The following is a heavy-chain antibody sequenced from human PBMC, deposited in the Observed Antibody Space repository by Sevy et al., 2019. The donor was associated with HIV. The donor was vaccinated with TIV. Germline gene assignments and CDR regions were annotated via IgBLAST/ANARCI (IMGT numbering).Heavy chain of an antibody. CDR3: ARYGDTTYGRLVDS. V-gene: IGHV4-59*13. Sequence: SETLSLTCTVSGGSMSDYYWTWIRQPPGRGLEWIGNIFYSGNINYSPSLKSRLTISIDTSENQFSLNLRSVTAADTAVYYCARYGDTTYGRLVDSWGQGTLVTVSS. D-gene: IGHD3-10*01. J-gene: IGHJ4*02. CDR2: IFYSGNI. CDR1: GGSMSDYY.